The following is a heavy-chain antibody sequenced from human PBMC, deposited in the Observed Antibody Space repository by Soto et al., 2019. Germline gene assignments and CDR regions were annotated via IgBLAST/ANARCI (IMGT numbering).Heavy chain of an antibody. Sequence: QVQLQESGPGLVKPSGTLSLTCAVSGDSISNSRWWTWVRQPPGKGREWIGDIFHSGDTNYNPSLKSRVFISVDKSQNQFSLKVSSVTAADTAVYYSAYSTGWYRHDVWGQGTLVTVSS. D-gene: IGHD6-19*01. CDR1: GDSISNSRW. V-gene: IGHV4-4*02. CDR3: AYSTGWYRHDV. J-gene: IGHJ3*01. CDR2: IFHSGDT.